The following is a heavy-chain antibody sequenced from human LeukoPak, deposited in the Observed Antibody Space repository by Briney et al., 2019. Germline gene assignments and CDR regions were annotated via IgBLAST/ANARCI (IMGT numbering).Heavy chain of an antibody. CDR3: ASSYYYDSSGYDGIDAFDI. CDR1: GGSISSYY. D-gene: IGHD3-22*01. J-gene: IGHJ3*02. CDR2: IYYSGST. V-gene: IGHV4-59*01. Sequence: SETLSLTCTVSGGSISSYYWSWIRQPPGKGLEWIGYIYYSGSTNYNPSLKSRVTISVDTSKNQFSLKLSSVTAADTAVYYCASSYYYDSSGYDGIDAFDIWGQGTMVTVS.